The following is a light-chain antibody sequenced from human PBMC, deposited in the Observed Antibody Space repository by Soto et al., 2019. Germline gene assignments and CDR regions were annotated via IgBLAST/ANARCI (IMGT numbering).Light chain of an antibody. CDR3: RPGVQTHLE. V-gene: IGKV2-28*01. CDR2: LIS. CDR1: QSLLHSNGYTY. Sequence: IVLTQFPLSLAVTPGEPASISCRSSQSLLHSNGYTYLDWYLQKPGQSPQLLIHLISNRTSGVPDRVSGSGTGTDFTLKIRREEPEDVGVYYCRPGVQTHLEFGQGTKVEI. J-gene: IGKJ1*01.